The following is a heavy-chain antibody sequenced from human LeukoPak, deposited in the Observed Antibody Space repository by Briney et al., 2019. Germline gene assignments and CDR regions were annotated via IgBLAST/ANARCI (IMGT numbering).Heavy chain of an antibody. D-gene: IGHD3-10*01. CDR3: ARDSHYASGDFYMSYFFDY. Sequence: PSGTLSLTCAVSGDSINSFHWWSWVRQPPGKGLEWIGEIYHDESTNYNPSLESRVTIPVDKSSNQFSLKLTSVTAADTAVYFCARDSHYASGDFYMSYFFDYWGQGTLVTVSS. CDR1: GDSINSFHW. CDR2: IYHDEST. V-gene: IGHV4-4*02. J-gene: IGHJ4*02.